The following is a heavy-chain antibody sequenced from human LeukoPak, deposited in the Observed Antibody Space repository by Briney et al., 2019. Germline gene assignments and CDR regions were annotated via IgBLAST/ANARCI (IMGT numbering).Heavy chain of an antibody. CDR3: ARDYGGSSPFDY. Sequence: GGSLRLSCAASGFTFSSYEMNWVRQAPGKGLEWVSYISSSGSTIYYADSVKGRFTISRDDAKNSLYLQMNSLRAEDTAVYYCARDYGGSSPFDYWGQGTLVTVSS. D-gene: IGHD4-23*01. J-gene: IGHJ4*02. CDR1: GFTFSSYE. V-gene: IGHV3-48*03. CDR2: ISSSGSTI.